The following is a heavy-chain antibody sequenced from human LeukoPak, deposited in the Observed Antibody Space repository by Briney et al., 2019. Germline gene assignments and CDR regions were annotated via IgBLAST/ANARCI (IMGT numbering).Heavy chain of an antibody. CDR2: IYYSGST. CDR1: DGSISSSSYY. V-gene: IGHV4-39*01. Sequence: SETLSLTYTVSDGSISSSSYYWGWIRQPPGKGLEWIGSIYYSGSTYYNPSLKSRVTMSVDTSKNQFSVKVSSVTAADTAVYYCARHIVGATMRIDYWGQGTLVTVSS. CDR3: ARHIVGATMRIDY. D-gene: IGHD1-26*01. J-gene: IGHJ4*02.